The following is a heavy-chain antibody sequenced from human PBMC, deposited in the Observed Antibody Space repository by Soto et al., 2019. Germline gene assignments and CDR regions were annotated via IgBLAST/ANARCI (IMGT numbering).Heavy chain of an antibody. J-gene: IGHJ4*02. Sequence: GGSLRLSCAASGFTFSSYGMYWVRQAPGKGLEWVAVISYDGSNEYYPDSVKGRFTISRDNSKNTLYLQMNSLIAEDTAVYSCAKGNYYDRTGPYYFATWGQGTLVTLSA. CDR3: AKGNYYDRTGPYYFAT. CDR2: ISYDGSNE. V-gene: IGHV3-30*18. CDR1: GFTFSSYG. D-gene: IGHD3-22*01.